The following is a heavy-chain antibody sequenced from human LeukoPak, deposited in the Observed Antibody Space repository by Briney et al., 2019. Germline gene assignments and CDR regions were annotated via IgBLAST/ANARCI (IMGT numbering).Heavy chain of an antibody. V-gene: IGHV4-38-2*01. D-gene: IGHD3-3*01. CDR2: IYGRAST. J-gene: IGHJ4*02. CDR3: ARYDSRGSASTKFDY. Sequence: SETLSLTCAVSGYSLGKNYYWGWIRQSPGKGLEWIGRIYGRASTSYNPSLMNRVNMSVDTSKNHFSLQLTSVTAADTAVYYCARYDSRGSASTKFDYWGPGNHGTVSS. CDR1: GYSLGKNYY.